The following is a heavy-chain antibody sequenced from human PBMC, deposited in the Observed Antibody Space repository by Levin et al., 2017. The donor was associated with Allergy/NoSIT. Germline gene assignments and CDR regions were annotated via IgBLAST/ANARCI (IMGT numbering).Heavy chain of an antibody. D-gene: IGHD5-12*01. V-gene: IGHV3-74*03. CDR2: IKSDGSST. CDR3: ARSRSGGYADS. J-gene: IGHJ5*01. Sequence: LSLTCAASGFSFSTYWMHCVRQAPGKGLVWVSRIKSDGSSTTYADSVMGRFTISRDNAKNTLYLQMTSLGADDTAVYYCARSRSGGYADSWGQGTLVTVSS. CDR1: GFSFSTYW.